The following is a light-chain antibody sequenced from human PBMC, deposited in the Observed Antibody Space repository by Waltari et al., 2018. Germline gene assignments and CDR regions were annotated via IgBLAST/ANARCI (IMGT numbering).Light chain of an antibody. V-gene: IGKV1-13*02. CDR1: VTVSSA. J-gene: IGKJ4*01. CDR3: QQFNSYPLT. CDR2: DVF. Sequence: AIQLTQSPSSLSASVGDRVNISCRASVTVSSALAWYQQKPGKAPKLLIYDVFNLQSGVPSRFSGSGSGIDFTLTISDLQPEDFATYYCQQFNSYPLTFGGGTKVEI.